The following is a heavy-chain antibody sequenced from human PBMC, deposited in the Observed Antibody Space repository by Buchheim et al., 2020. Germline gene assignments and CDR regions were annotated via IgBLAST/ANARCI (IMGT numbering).Heavy chain of an antibody. D-gene: IGHD6-19*01. V-gene: IGHV3-30*04. CDR1: GFTFSSYA. CDR3: ARDQLSSGWYYYYYDMDV. Sequence: QVQLVESGGGVVQPGRSLRLSCAASGFTFSSYAMHWVRQAPGKGLEWVAVISYDGSNKYYADSVKGRFTISRDNSKNTLYLQMNSLRAEDTAVYYCARDQLSSGWYYYYYDMDVWGQGTT. J-gene: IGHJ6*02. CDR2: ISYDGSNK.